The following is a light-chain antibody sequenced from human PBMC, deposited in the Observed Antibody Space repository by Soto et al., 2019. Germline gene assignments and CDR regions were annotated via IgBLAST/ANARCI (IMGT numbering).Light chain of an antibody. CDR2: GAS. CDR1: QSVSSSY. J-gene: IGKJ5*01. V-gene: IGKV3-20*01. CDR3: QQYGSS. Sequence: IVMTQSPGTLSLSPGERSTISCRASQSVSSSYLAWYQQKPGQAPRLLIYGASSRATGIPDRFSGSGSGTDFTLTISRLEPEDFAVYYCQQYGSSFGQGTRLETK.